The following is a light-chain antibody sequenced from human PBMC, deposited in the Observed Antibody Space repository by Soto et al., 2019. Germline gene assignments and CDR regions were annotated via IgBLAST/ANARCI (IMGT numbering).Light chain of an antibody. CDR2: GAS. V-gene: IGKV3-20*01. CDR3: QQYGSSPRT. CDR1: QGFNSIY. J-gene: IGKJ1*01. Sequence: EIVLTQSPVTLSLSPGERAILSFRAIQGFNSIYLAWYQQKPGQAPRLLIYGASSRATGIPDRFSGSGSGTDFTLTISRLEPEDFAVYYCQQYGSSPRTFGQGTKVDIK.